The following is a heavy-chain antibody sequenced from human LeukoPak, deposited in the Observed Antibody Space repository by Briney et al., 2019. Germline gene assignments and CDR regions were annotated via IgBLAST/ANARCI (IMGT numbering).Heavy chain of an antibody. J-gene: IGHJ4*02. Sequence: GGSLRLSCAASGFTFSSYWMHWVRQAPGKGLVWVSRINSDGSSTSYADSVKGRFTISRDNAKNTLYLQMNSLRAEDTAVYYCAREWGEDPEDYDYVWGSYRYTGGVDYWGQGTLVTVSS. CDR2: INSDGSST. CDR3: AREWGEDPEDYDYVWGSYRYTGGVDY. CDR1: GFTFSSYW. D-gene: IGHD3-16*02. V-gene: IGHV3-74*01.